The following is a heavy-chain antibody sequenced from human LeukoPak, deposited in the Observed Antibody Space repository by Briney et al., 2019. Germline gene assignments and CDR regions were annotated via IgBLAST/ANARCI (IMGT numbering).Heavy chain of an antibody. Sequence: PSQTLSLTCTVSGGSISSGSYYWSWIRQPAGKGLEWIGRIYSSGSTNYNPSLKSRVTISVDTSKNQFSLRLSSVTAADTAVYYCARAGGLGYCSSTTCSEDYWGQGALVTVSS. CDR1: GGSISSGSYY. V-gene: IGHV4-61*02. D-gene: IGHD2-2*01. CDR3: ARAGGLGYCSSTTCSEDY. J-gene: IGHJ4*02. CDR2: IYSSGST.